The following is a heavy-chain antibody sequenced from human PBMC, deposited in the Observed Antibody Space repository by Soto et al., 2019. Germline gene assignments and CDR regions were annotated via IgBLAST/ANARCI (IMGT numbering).Heavy chain of an antibody. CDR2: IYPGDSDT. D-gene: IGHD3-3*01. CDR3: ARPGSYAIFGVAAYGMDV. CDR1: GYSFTSYW. Sequence: GESLKISCKGSGYSFTSYWIGWVRQMPGKGLEWMGIIYPGDSDTRYSPSFQGQVTISADKSISTAYLQWSSLKASDTAMYYCARPGSYAIFGVAAYGMDVWGQGTTVTVSS. V-gene: IGHV5-51*01. J-gene: IGHJ6*02.